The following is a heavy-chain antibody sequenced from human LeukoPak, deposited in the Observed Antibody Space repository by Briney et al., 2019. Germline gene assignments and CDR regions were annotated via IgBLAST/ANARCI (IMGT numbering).Heavy chain of an antibody. CDR3: ARTSNGGYFDY. V-gene: IGHV3-74*01. Sequence: PGGSLRLSCAASGFTFSDYWMHWVRQAPGKGLVWVSRINGDGSSTTYADSVKGRFTISRDNAKNTLYLQMNSLRAEDTAAYYCARTSNGGYFDYWGQGTLVTVSS. J-gene: IGHJ4*02. CDR2: INGDGSST. D-gene: IGHD2-8*01. CDR1: GFTFSDYW.